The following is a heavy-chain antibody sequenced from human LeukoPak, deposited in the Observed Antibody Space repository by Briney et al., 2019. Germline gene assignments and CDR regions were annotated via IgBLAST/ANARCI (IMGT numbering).Heavy chain of an antibody. Sequence: SETLSLTCAVYGESFSGYHWSWIRQPPGKGLEWIGEINHSGSTNFNPSLKSRLTISVDTSKNQFSLKLSSVTAADTAVYYCGRVRAGSSSPSVRDAFDIWGQGTMVTVSS. D-gene: IGHD6-6*01. V-gene: IGHV4-34*01. CDR1: GESFSGYH. CDR3: GRVRAGSSSPSVRDAFDI. CDR2: INHSGST. J-gene: IGHJ3*02.